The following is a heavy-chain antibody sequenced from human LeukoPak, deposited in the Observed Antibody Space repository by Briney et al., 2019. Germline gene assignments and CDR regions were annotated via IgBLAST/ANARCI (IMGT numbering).Heavy chain of an antibody. CDR2: IKSKTDGGTT. V-gene: IGHV3-15*01. D-gene: IGHD3-10*01. Sequence: PGGSLRLSCAASGFTFSNAWMSWVRQAPGKGLEWVGRIKSKTDGGTTDYAAPVTGRFTISRDDSKNTLYLQMNSLKTEDTAVYYCTTEYYGSGSYYIYWGQGTLVTVSS. CDR1: GFTFSNAW. CDR3: TTEYYGSGSYYIY. J-gene: IGHJ4*02.